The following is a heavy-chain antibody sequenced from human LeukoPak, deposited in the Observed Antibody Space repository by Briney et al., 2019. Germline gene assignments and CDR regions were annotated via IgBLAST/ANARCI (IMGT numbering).Heavy chain of an antibody. D-gene: IGHD3-22*01. J-gene: IGHJ5*02. V-gene: IGHV1-2*02. CDR1: GYTFTSYF. Sequence: GASVKVSCKASGYTFTSYFIHWVRQAPGQGLEWMGWINPNSGGTNYAQKFQGRVTMTRDTSISTAYMELSRLRSDDTAVYYCAREGYDSSGYYEGSWGQGTLVTVSS. CDR2: INPNSGGT. CDR3: AREGYDSSGYYEGS.